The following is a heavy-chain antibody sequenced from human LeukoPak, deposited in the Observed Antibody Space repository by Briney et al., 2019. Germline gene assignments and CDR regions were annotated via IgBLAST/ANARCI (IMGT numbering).Heavy chain of an antibody. J-gene: IGHJ4*02. Sequence: PSETLSLTCTVSGGSISSSSYYWGWIRQPPGKGLEWIGSIYYSGSTYYNPSLKSRVTISVDTSKNQFSLRLSSVTAADTAVYYCARERDDTSSWGSDYWGRGTLVTVSS. D-gene: IGHD3-22*01. CDR3: ARERDDTSSWGSDY. V-gene: IGHV4-39*07. CDR1: GGSISSSSYY. CDR2: IYYSGST.